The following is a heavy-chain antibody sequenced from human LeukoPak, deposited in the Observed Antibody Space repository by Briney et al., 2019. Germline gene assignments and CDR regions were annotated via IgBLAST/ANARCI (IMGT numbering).Heavy chain of an antibody. Sequence: SETLSLTCAVYGGSFSGYYWSWIRQPPGKGLEWIGEINHSGSTNYNPSLQSRVTISVDTSKNQFSLKLSSVTAADTAVYYCARKYSWRARAVDYWGQGTLVTVSS. J-gene: IGHJ4*02. CDR3: ARKYSWRARAVDY. CDR1: GGSFSGYY. D-gene: IGHD6-6*01. CDR2: INHSGST. V-gene: IGHV4-34*01.